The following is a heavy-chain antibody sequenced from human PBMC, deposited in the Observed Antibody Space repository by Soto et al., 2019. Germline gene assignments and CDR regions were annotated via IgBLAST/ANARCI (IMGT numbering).Heavy chain of an antibody. CDR1: GFTFSNFV. Sequence: GGSLRLSCAASGFTFSNFVMSWVRHTPGKGLEWVSTITATGGDTYYTDSVKGRFTISRDNSKNTLYLQMSSLRAEDTALYYCTKASSDRHHMDVWGQGTTVTVSS. J-gene: IGHJ6*02. CDR2: ITATGGDT. CDR3: TKASSDRHHMDV. V-gene: IGHV3-23*01.